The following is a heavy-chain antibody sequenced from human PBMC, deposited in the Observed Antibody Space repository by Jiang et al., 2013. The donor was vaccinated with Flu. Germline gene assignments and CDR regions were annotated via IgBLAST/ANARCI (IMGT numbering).Heavy chain of an antibody. CDR3: AREETMFDDVRRNYRLAYFDY. CDR1: GDSVASNSAA. D-gene: IGHD3-16*02. J-gene: IGHJ4*02. CDR2: TYYKSKWYF. V-gene: IGHV6-1*01. Sequence: SQTLSLTCAISGDSVASNSAAWTWIRQSPSRGLEWLGRTYYKSKWYFDYAPFVSGRININPDTPKNQFSLHLSSVTPEDTAVYFCAREETMFDDVRRNYRLAYFDYWGPGTLVTVSS.